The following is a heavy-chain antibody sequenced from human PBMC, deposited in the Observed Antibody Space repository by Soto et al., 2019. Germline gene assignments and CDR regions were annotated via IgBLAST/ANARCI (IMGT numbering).Heavy chain of an antibody. Sequence: GGSLRLSCAASGFNFGVFGMHWVRQAPGKGLEWLSVLSYEGSEEYYADSVRGRFTISRDNSKNTLFLQMDSLRVDDTGVYYCALTRRSSLLEVAGPGFEYWGQGTLVTVSS. CDR3: ALTRRSSLLEVAGPGFEY. D-gene: IGHD6-19*01. CDR2: LSYEGSEE. V-gene: IGHV3-30*03. J-gene: IGHJ4*02. CDR1: GFNFGVFG.